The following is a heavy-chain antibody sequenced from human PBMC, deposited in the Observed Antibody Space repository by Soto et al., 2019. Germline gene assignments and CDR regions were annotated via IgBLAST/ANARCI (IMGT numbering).Heavy chain of an antibody. CDR3: ARLFFDIVVVPAAQYYYYGMDV. J-gene: IGHJ6*02. CDR2: IYHSGST. Sequence: PSETLSLTCAVSGGSISSSNWWSWVRQPPGKGLEWIGEIYHSGSTNYNPSLKSRVTISVDKSKNQFSLKLSSVTAADTAVYYCARLFFDIVVVPAAQYYYYGMDVWGQGTTVTVSS. D-gene: IGHD2-2*01. V-gene: IGHV4-4*02. CDR1: GGSISSSNW.